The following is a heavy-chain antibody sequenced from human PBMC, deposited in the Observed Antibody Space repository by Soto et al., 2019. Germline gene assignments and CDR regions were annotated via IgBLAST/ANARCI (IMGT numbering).Heavy chain of an antibody. CDR2: IKEDGSET. J-gene: IGHJ5*02. CDR1: GFTFSRFG. V-gene: IGHV3-7*01. CDR3: ARGRTWFAP. Sequence: VVSLRLSCGVSGFTFSRFGMSWARQAPGKGLEWVANIKEDGSETYYVDSVKGRFTLSRDNAKNSVFLQMNSLRGEDTAVYYCARGRTWFAPWGQGTLVTVSS.